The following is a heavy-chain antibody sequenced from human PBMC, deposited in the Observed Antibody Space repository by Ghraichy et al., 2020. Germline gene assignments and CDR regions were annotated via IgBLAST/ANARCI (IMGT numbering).Heavy chain of an antibody. V-gene: IGHV4-39*01. J-gene: IGHJ4*02. Sequence: SKTLSLTCTVSGGSISSSSYYWGWIRQPPGKGLEWIGSIYYSGSTYYNPSLKSRVTISVDTSKNQFSLKLSSVTAADTAVYYCARQSLKIVAAAGTYCFDYWGQGTLVTVSS. D-gene: IGHD6-13*01. CDR1: GGSISSSSYY. CDR2: IYYSGST. CDR3: ARQSLKIVAAAGTYCFDY.